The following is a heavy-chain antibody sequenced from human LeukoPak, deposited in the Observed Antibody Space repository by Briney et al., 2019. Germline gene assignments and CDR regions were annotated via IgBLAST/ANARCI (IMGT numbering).Heavy chain of an antibody. CDR1: GDYITTTNYC. Sequence: SETLSLTCNVSGDYITTTNYCWAWIRQPPGKGLEWIASVFYSGTTYYNPSLKSRVTISMDTSRKQISLRLTSVTATDTAIYYCARRSRLYRHETTGYHDTWGQGTLVTVSS. V-gene: IGHV4-39*01. J-gene: IGHJ5*02. D-gene: IGHD3-9*01. CDR2: VFYSGTT. CDR3: ARRSRLYRHETTGYHDT.